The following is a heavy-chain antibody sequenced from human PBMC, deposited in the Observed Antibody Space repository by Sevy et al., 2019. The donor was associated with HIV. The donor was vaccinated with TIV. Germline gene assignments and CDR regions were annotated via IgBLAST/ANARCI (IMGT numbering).Heavy chain of an antibody. CDR3: ARERCTKPHDY. J-gene: IGHJ4*02. CDR2: FSFGCGRI. V-gene: IGHV3-23*01. CDR1: GFTFSKYS. Sequence: RGCLRLSCEASGFTFSKYSMSCVRQAPGKGLEWVSTFSFGCGRINYADSVKGRFTISRDDSKNTLYLQINSLRAEDTAVYYCARERCTKPHDYWGQGTLVSVSS. D-gene: IGHD2-8*01.